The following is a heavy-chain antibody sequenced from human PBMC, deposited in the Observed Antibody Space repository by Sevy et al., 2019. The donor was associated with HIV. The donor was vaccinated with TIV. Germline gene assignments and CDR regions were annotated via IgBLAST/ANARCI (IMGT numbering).Heavy chain of an antibody. D-gene: IGHD5-12*01. V-gene: IGHV4-59*01. Sequence: SETLSLTCTVSGGPISSYYWSWIRQPPGKKLEWIGYIHYSGSTKYNPSLNSRVTMSVDTSKNQFSLKLTSVTAADTAGYYCAGAPPVRSGDDSLNWFDPWGQGTLVTVSS. CDR1: GGPISSYY. J-gene: IGHJ5*02. CDR2: IHYSGST. CDR3: AGAPPVRSGDDSLNWFDP.